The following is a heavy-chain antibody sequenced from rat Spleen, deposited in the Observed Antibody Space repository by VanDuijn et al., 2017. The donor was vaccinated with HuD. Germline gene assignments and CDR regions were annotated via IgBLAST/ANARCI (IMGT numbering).Heavy chain of an antibody. V-gene: IGHV5-25*01. CDR1: GFTFSNYD. J-gene: IGHJ2*01. D-gene: IGHD1-9*01. Sequence: EVQLVESGGGLVQPGRSMKLSCAASGFTFSNYDMAWVRQAPKKGLEWVAYISYDGGNTYYRDSVKGRFTISRDNAKSTLYLQMDSLRSEDTATYYCARRHYGYTDYFDYWGQGVMVTVSS. CDR2: ISYDGGNT. CDR3: ARRHYGYTDYFDY.